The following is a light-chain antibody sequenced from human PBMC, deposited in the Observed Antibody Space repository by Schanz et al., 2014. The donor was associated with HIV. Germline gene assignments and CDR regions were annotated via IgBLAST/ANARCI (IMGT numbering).Light chain of an antibody. CDR1: SSDVGGYNY. V-gene: IGLV2-14*03. CDR3: SSHAGSDNFGI. J-gene: IGLJ2*01. Sequence: QSALTQPASVSGSPGQSITISCTGTSSDVGGYNYVSWYQHHPGKAPKLMIYDVSNRPSGVSNRFSGSKSGNTASLTISGLQAEDEADYYCSSHAGSDNFGIFGGGTKLTVL. CDR2: DVS.